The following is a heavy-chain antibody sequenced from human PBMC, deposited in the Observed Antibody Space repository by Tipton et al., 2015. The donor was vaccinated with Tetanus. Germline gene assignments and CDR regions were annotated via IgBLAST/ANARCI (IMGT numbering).Heavy chain of an antibody. CDR1: GGTFSTYA. Sequence: QLVQSGAEVKKPGSSVRVSCKTSGGTFSTYAVSWVRQAPGHGPEWMGGIFPQFGTSNYAPKFQGRVTLTADKSTGTVYMDLSSLRPDDTAIYFCARTGLYLSSDGFDIWGQGTMVTVSS. V-gene: IGHV1-69*06. CDR3: ARTGLYLSSDGFDI. J-gene: IGHJ3*02. D-gene: IGHD2/OR15-2a*01. CDR2: IFPQFGTS.